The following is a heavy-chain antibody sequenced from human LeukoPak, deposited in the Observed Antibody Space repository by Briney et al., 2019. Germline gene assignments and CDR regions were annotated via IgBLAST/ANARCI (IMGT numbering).Heavy chain of an antibody. CDR1: GFTFSTYA. CDR3: AKEVTIPAAGRKDYYYYGLDV. J-gene: IGHJ6*02. D-gene: IGHD6-13*01. Sequence: GGSLRLSCAASGFTFSTYAVQWVRQAPGKGLEWVAVISSGGSDKYHGGFGKGRFTISRDNSKNTIYLQMDSLRGEDTAVYYCAKEVTIPAAGRKDYYYYGLDVWGQGTTVTVSS. CDR2: ISSGGSDK. V-gene: IGHV3-30*18.